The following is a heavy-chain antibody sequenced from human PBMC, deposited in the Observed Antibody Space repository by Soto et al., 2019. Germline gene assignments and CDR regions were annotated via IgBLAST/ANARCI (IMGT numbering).Heavy chain of an antibody. J-gene: IGHJ4*02. CDR1: GGSISGTTYS. CDR2: IYDSGNT. Sequence: PSETLSLTCAVSGGSISGTTYSWSWIRQPPGKGLEWIVYIYDSGNTYYIPSLKSQFSISVDRSKNQFSLKLSSVTAADTAVYYCARGQGAAAGHSNFDYWGQGALVTVSS. V-gene: IGHV4-30-2*01. CDR3: ARGQGAAAGHSNFDY. D-gene: IGHD6-13*01.